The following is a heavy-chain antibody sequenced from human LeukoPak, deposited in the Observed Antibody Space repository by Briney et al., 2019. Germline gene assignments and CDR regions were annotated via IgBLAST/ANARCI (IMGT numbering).Heavy chain of an antibody. V-gene: IGHV1-8*01. CDR2: MNPNSGHT. Sequence: ASVKVSCKAAGYTFTSYVIIWVRQATAQRLEWMGWMNPNSGHTLYAQKFQGRVTMTRNTSISTAYMELSSLRSEDTAVYYCARGRDSSGWFHLGYWGQGTLVSVSS. J-gene: IGHJ4*02. CDR1: GYTFTSYV. CDR3: ARGRDSSGWFHLGY. D-gene: IGHD6-19*01.